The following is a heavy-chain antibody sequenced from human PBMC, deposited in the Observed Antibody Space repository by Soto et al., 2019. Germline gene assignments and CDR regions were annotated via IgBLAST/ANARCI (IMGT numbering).Heavy chain of an antibody. CDR3: ARAGCDGGTCYTLVALLYGMDV. D-gene: IGHD2-15*01. J-gene: IGHJ6*04. CDR2: ISYDGNNK. V-gene: IGHV3-30-3*01. CDR1: GFTFSNYA. Sequence: QVQLVESGGGVVQPGRSLRLSCAASGFTFSNYAMYWVRQAPGKGLEWVAVISYDGNNKYYADSVKGRFTISRDNSKXPXXXKXXSLRAWDTPVYYWARAGCDGGTCYTLVALLYGMDVWVKGTTVTVST.